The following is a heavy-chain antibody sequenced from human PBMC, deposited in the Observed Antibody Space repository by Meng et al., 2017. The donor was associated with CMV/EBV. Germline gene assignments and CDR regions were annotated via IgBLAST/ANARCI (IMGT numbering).Heavy chain of an antibody. CDR2: IYYSGST. CDR3: ARFERTYGMDV. J-gene: IGHJ6*02. CDR1: GGSISSSSYY. Sequence: GSLRLSCTVSGGSISSSSYYWGWLRQPPGRGLEWSGSIYYSGSTYYNPSLKSRVTILVDTSKNQFSLKPSSVTAADAAVYYCARFERTYGMDVWGQGTTVTVSS. V-gene: IGHV4-39*07.